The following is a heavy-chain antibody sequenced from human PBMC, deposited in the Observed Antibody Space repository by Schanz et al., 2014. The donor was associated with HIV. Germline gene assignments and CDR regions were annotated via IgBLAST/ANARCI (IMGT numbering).Heavy chain of an antibody. D-gene: IGHD3-3*01. V-gene: IGHV3-33*01. J-gene: IGHJ6*02. CDR3: TRGRFLERGGMDV. Sequence: QVRLVESGGGVVRPGRSLRLSCAASGFTFDSYGMHWVRQAPGKGLEWVAVIWFDGRNKYYGDSVKGRFMISRDNSNNPLYLQMNSLRAEDTAVYFCTRGRFLERGGMDVWGQGTAVTVSS. CDR2: IWFDGRNK. CDR1: GFTFDSYG.